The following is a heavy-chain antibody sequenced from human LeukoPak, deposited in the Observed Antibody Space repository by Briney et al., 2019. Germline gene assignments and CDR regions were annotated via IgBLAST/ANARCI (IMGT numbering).Heavy chain of an antibody. CDR2: IYYSGST. CDR1: GGPISSSSYY. V-gene: IGHV4-39*07. Sequence: PSETLSLTCTVSGGPISSSSYYWGWIRQPPGKGLEWIGSIYYSGSTYYNPSLKSRVTISVDTSKNQFSLKLSSVTAADTAVYYCASNGDYVLGYFQHWGQGTLVTVSS. D-gene: IGHD4-17*01. J-gene: IGHJ1*01. CDR3: ASNGDYVLGYFQH.